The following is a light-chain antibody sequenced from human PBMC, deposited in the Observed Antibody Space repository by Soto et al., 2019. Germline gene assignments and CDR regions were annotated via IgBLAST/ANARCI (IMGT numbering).Light chain of an antibody. CDR1: QSVSTH. V-gene: IGKV3-15*01. Sequence: EIRMTKSPATLSVAPGEGATLCFMASQSVSTHLAWYQQIPGQAPRLLIYGTSTRAAGIPARFSGRGSGTEFTFTISSLQSEDFAVYHCQQYHDWPITFGQGTRLEIK. CDR2: GTS. CDR3: QQYHDWPIT. J-gene: IGKJ5*01.